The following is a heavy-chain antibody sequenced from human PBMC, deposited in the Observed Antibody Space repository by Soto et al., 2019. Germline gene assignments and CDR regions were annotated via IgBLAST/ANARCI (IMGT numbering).Heavy chain of an antibody. V-gene: IGHV3-66*01. Sequence: EVQLVESGGGLVQPGGSLRLSCAASGLTISGNYMTWVRQAPGKGLEWVSVMYSGGDTHYADSVKGRFIISRDTSKNAVYIQMNSLRAEDTAVYYCARDRRERQLLEYHYYGLDVWGQGTAVSVSS. CDR1: GLTISGNY. D-gene: IGHD6-6*01. J-gene: IGHJ6*02. CDR2: MYSGGDT. CDR3: ARDRRERQLLEYHYYGLDV.